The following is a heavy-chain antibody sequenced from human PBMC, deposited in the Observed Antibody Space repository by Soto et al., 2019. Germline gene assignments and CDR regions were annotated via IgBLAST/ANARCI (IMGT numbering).Heavy chain of an antibody. CDR1: GYTFTSYD. V-gene: IGHV1-8*01. CDR2: MNPNSGNT. CDR3: ARSYSGSRHYGMDV. J-gene: IGHJ6*02. D-gene: IGHD6-13*01. Sequence: ASVKVSCKASGYTFTSYDINWVRQATGQGLEWMGWMNPNSGNTGYAQKFQGRVTMTRNTSISTAYMELSSLRSEDTAVYYCARSYSGSRHYGMDVWGQGTTVTVSS.